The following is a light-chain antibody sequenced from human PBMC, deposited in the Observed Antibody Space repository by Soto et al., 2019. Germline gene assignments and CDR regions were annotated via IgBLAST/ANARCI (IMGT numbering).Light chain of an antibody. CDR2: ATS. V-gene: IGKV3-11*01. CDR1: QNINSY. J-gene: IGKJ3*01. CDR3: QQRSSWPFT. Sequence: EIVLTQSPATLSLSPGERATLSCRASQNINSYLAWYQQKPGQAPRLLIYATSNRATGIPARFSGSGSGTDFTLSISSLEPEDFAVYYCQQRSSWPFTFGPGTKGVI.